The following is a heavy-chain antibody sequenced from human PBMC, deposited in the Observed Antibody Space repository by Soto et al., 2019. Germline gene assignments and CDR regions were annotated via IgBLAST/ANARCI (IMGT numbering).Heavy chain of an antibody. Sequence: ASVKVSCKASGYTFTSYGISWVRQAPGQGLEWMGWISVYNGNTNYAQKLQGRVTMTTDTSTSTAYMELRGLRSDDTAVYYCARDDGYCSSGTCYSYYYYYRMDVWGQGTTVTVSS. CDR1: GYTFTSYG. J-gene: IGHJ6*02. V-gene: IGHV1-18*01. CDR2: ISVYNGNT. CDR3: ARDDGYCSSGTCYSYYYYYRMDV. D-gene: IGHD2-2*01.